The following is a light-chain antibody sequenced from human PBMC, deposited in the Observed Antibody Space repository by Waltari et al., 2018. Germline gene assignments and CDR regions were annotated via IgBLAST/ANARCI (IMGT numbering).Light chain of an antibody. Sequence: QSALTQPPSASGSPGQSVTISCTGTSSDVGAYDYVSWYQHHPDKAPTLIIFEVNKWPSGVPDRVSGSKSGNTASLTVSGLQAEDEAEYYCSSYAGTDNFVVFGGGTKLTVL. CDR3: SSYAGTDNFVV. V-gene: IGLV2-8*01. CDR1: SSDVGAYDY. J-gene: IGLJ2*01. CDR2: EVN.